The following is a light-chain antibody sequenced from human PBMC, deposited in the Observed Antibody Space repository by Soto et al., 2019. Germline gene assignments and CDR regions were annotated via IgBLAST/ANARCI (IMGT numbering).Light chain of an antibody. CDR1: QSVRNN. Sequence: EIVMTQSPVTLSVSSGEGATLFCRASQSVRNNLAWYQQKPGLAPRLLIYAVSTRATGVPARFSGNGSETEFTLTISGLQSDDFALYYCQQYNKWPPWTFGQGTKVEIK. V-gene: IGKV3-15*01. CDR3: QQYNKWPPWT. CDR2: AVS. J-gene: IGKJ1*01.